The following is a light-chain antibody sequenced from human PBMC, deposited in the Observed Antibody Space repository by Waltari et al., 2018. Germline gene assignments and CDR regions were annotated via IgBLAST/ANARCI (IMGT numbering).Light chain of an antibody. J-gene: IGKJ1*01. Sequence: DIQLTQSPPFLSASVGDTVTITCRASQLISSYLAWYQHNPGRAPKLLLHAASTLQPGVPLRFSGSVSGTDFTLTINNLQPEDFATYYCQQQRTFGQGTKVEI. CDR2: AAS. CDR1: QLISSY. CDR3: QQQRT. V-gene: IGKV1-9*01.